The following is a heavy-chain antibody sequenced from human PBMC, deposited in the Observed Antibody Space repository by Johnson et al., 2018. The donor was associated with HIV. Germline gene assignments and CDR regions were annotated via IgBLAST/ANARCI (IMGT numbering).Heavy chain of an antibody. Sequence: QVQLVESGGGLVKPGGSLRLSCAASGFIFSDYYMSWIRQAPGKGLEWVSYISSSGNPIYYADSVKGRFTISRDNAKNSLYLQMNSLRAEDTAVYYCARDWVIGDAFDIWGQGTKVTGSS. J-gene: IGHJ3*02. CDR1: GFIFSDYY. CDR2: ISSSGNPI. D-gene: IGHD2-21*01. V-gene: IGHV3-11*04. CDR3: ARDWVIGDAFDI.